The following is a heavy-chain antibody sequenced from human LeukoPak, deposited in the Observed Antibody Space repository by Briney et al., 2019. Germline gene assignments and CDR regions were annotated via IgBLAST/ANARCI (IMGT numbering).Heavy chain of an antibody. D-gene: IGHD4-17*01. CDR3: ARDLSVTTDTGSYYFYYGMDV. CDR1: GFTFSTYW. Sequence: GGSLRLSCAASGFTFSTYWMHWVRQVPGKGLVWVSRINSDGSITSYADSVRGRFTISRDNAKNTLYLQMNSLRAEDTTMYYRARDLSVTTDTGSYYFYYGMDVWGQGTTVTVSS. V-gene: IGHV3-74*01. J-gene: IGHJ6*02. CDR2: INSDGSIT.